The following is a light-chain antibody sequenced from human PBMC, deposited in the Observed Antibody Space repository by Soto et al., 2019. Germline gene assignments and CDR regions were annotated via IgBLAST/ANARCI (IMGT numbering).Light chain of an antibody. V-gene: IGKV1-39*01. CDR1: QSITNY. CDR2: AAS. J-gene: IGKJ5*01. CDR3: QQSNSNTLT. Sequence: IQMSQSPSSLSASVGDRVTITCRASQSITNYLNWYHQKPGKAPKLLIYAASSLQRGVPSRFSGSGSGTDFTLTISSLQPEDFATYYCQQSNSNTLTFGQGTRLEN.